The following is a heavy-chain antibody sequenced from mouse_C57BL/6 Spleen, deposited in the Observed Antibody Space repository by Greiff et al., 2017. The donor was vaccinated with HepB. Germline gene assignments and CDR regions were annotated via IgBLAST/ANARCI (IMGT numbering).Heavy chain of an antibody. CDR2: ISDGGSYT. CDR3: AREGYYYGSSYYFDY. J-gene: IGHJ2*01. CDR1: GFTFSSYA. D-gene: IGHD1-1*01. Sequence: DVHLVESGGGLVKPGGSLKLSCAASGFTFSSYAMSWVRQTPEKRLEWVATISDGGSYTYYPDNVKGRFTISRDIAKNNLYLQMSHLKSEDTAMYYCAREGYYYGSSYYFDYWGQGTTLTVSS. V-gene: IGHV5-4*01.